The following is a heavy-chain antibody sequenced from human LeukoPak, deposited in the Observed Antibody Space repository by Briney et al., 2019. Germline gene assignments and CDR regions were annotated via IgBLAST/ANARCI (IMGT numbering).Heavy chain of an antibody. CDR3: ARLYYDSSGYHQICYFDY. D-gene: IGHD3-22*01. J-gene: IGHJ4*02. Sequence: SETLSLTCTVSGGSVSSGSYYWSWIRQPPGKGLEWIGYIYYSGSTNYNPSPKSRVTISVDTSKNQFSLNLSSVTAADTAVYYCARLYYDSSGYHQICYFDYWGQGTLVTVSS. CDR2: IYYSGST. CDR1: GGSVSSGSYY. V-gene: IGHV4-61*01.